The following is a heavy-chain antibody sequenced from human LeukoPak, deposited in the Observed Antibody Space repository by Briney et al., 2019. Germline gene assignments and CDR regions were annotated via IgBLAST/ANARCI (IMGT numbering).Heavy chain of an antibody. D-gene: IGHD7-27*01. Sequence: GGSLRLSCAASGFNFASNWMHWVRQTPGKGLMWVSRINSGGSGTSYADSVEGRFTISRDNAKNTLYLQTNSLRVEDTAVYCAGSLGPLTEYWGRGTLVTVSS. CDR2: INSGGSGT. CDR3: GSLGPLTEY. V-gene: IGHV3-74*01. J-gene: IGHJ4*02. CDR1: GFNFASNW.